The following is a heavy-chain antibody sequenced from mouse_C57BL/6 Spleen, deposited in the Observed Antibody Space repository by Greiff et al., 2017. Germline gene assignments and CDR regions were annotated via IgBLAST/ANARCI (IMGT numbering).Heavy chain of an antibody. J-gene: IGHJ3*01. CDR1: GYTFTDYE. D-gene: IGHD2-4*01. CDR2: IDPETGGT. CDR3: TRGGYDYAGFAY. Sequence: VKLMESGAELVRPGASVTLSCKASGYTFTDYEMHWVKQTPVHGLEWIGAIDPETGGTAYNQKFKGKAILTADKSSSTAYMELRSLTSEDSAVYYCTRGGYDYAGFAYWGQGTLVTVSA. V-gene: IGHV1-15*01.